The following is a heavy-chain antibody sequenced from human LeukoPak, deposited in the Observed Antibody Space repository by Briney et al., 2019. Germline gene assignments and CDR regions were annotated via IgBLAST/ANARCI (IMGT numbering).Heavy chain of an antibody. CDR2: IHSGGGT. CDR1: GFTVSSNY. V-gene: IGHV3-53*01. CDR3: AREVYFQH. J-gene: IGHJ1*01. Sequence: GGSLRLSCAVSGFTVSSNYMSWIRQAPGKGLEWVSIIHSGGGTYYADSVKGRFTISRDSSKNTLYLQMNSLRAEDTAVYYCAREVYFQHWGQGTLVTVSS.